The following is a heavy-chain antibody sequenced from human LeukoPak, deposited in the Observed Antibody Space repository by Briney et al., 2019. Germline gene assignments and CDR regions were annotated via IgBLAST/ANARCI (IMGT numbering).Heavy chain of an antibody. CDR3: ARTTEGYCRGRSCYSYYYYMDV. CDR2: INHSGST. V-gene: IGHV4-39*07. J-gene: IGHJ6*03. CDR1: SGSISTSNYY. Sequence: SETLSLTCTVSSGSISTSNYYWGWVRQPPGKGLEWIGEINHSGSTNYNPSLKSRVTISVDTSKNQFSLKLSSVTAADTAVYYCARTTEGYCRGRSCYSYYYYMDVWGKGTTVTVSS. D-gene: IGHD2-15*01.